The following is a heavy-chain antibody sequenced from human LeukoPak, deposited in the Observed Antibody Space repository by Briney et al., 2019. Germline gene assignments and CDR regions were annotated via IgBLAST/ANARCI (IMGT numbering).Heavy chain of an antibody. V-gene: IGHV4-59*01. CDR2: IYYSGST. D-gene: IGHD6-19*01. CDR1: GGSISSYY. J-gene: IGHJ5*02. Sequence: SETLSLTCTVSGGSISSYYWSWIRQPPGKGLEWIGYIYYSGSTNYNPSLKSRVTISVDTSKNQFSLKLSSVTAADTAVYYCARVGIAVAVNWFDPWGQGTLVTVSS. CDR3: ARVGIAVAVNWFDP.